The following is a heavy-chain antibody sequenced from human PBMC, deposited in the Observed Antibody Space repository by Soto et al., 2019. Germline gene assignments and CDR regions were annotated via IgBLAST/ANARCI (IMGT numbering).Heavy chain of an antibody. CDR1: GGSISSGNYY. V-gene: IGHV4-30-4*01. D-gene: IGHD2-15*01. CDR3: ATMGTPATGLYFFDY. CDR2: ISYSGST. Sequence: QVQLQESGPGLVKPSQTLSLTCTVSGGSISSGNYYWSWIRQPPGKGLEWIGFISYSGSTYYSTSLKSRVTISVEPSKSQFSLNLSFVTAADTSVYYCATMGTPATGLYFFDYWGQGSLVTVSS. J-gene: IGHJ4*02.